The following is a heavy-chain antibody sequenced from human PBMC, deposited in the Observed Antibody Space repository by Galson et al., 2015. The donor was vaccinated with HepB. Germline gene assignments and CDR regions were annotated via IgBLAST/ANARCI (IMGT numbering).Heavy chain of an antibody. CDR1: GYTFTGYY. V-gene: IGHV1-2*02. D-gene: IGHD3-3*01. J-gene: IGHJ4*02. CDR2: INPNSGGT. Sequence: VKVSCKASGYTFTGYYMHWVRQAPGQGLEWMGWINPNSGGTNYAQKFQGRVTMTRDTSISTAYMELSRLRSDDTAVYYCARAGGVGFLEWLSSHYFDYWGQGTLVTVSS. CDR3: ARAGGVGFLEWLSSHYFDY.